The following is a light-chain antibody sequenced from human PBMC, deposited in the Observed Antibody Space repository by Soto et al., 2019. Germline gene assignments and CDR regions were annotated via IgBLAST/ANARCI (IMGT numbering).Light chain of an antibody. CDR3: QQGYTTRWT. Sequence: DIQMTQSPTSLSASVGDRVTITCRASQNIRSYLNWYQQIPGKAPNLLIYATSILQTGVPSRFSGSGTGTDFTLTINGLQPEDFATYYCQQGYTTRWTFGQGTKAEIK. J-gene: IGKJ1*01. CDR1: QNIRSY. V-gene: IGKV1-39*01. CDR2: ATS.